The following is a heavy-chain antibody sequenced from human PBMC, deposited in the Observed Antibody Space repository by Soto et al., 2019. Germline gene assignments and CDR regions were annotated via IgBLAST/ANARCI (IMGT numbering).Heavy chain of an antibody. V-gene: IGHV1-69*13. CDR3: ARKGFGGGYYYGMDV. J-gene: IGHJ6*02. D-gene: IGHD3-16*01. CDR1: GGTFSSYT. Sequence: GASVKVSCKASGGTFSSYTISWVRQAPGQGLEWMGGIIPIFGTANYAQKFQGRVTITADESTSTAYMELSSLRSEDTAVYYCARKGFGGGYYYGMDVWGQGTTVTVSS. CDR2: IIPIFGTA.